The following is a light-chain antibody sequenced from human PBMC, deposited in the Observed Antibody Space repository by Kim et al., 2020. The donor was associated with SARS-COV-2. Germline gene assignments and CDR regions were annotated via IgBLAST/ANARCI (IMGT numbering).Light chain of an antibody. Sequence: SVYTQSPVTLSLSAGERATPSCRASQRVSSYLAWYQQKPGQAPRLLIYDASNRATGIPARFSGSGSGTDFSLTISSLEPEEFAVYYCQQRSTLPHNFAQGTKLQT. CDR2: DAS. V-gene: IGKV3-11*01. J-gene: IGKJ2*01. CDR1: QRVSSY. CDR3: QQRSTLPHN.